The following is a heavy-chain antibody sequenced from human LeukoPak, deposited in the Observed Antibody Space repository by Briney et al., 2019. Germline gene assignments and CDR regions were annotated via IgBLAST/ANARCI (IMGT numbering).Heavy chain of an antibody. Sequence: PGGSLRLSCAASGFTFNNYGMSWVRQAPGKGLEWVSAISGSGGSTYYADSVKGRFTISRDNSKNTLYLQMNSLRAEDTAVYYCAKDRRQIVVVITAQYYFDYWGQGTLVTVSS. CDR1: GFTFNNYG. V-gene: IGHV3-23*01. CDR3: AKDRRQIVVVITAQYYFDY. CDR2: ISGSGGST. D-gene: IGHD3-22*01. J-gene: IGHJ4*02.